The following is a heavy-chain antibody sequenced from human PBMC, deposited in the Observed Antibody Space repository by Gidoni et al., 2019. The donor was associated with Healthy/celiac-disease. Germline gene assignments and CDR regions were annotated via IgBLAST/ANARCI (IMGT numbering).Heavy chain of an antibody. CDR1: GGSFSGYY. D-gene: IGHD1-26*01. V-gene: IGHV4-34*01. CDR3: ARADEGGSYS. J-gene: IGHJ4*02. CDR2: IKHSGST. Sequence: QVQLQQWGAGLLKPSETLSLTCAVYGGSFSGYYWSWIRQPPGKGLEWIGEIKHSGSTNYTPSLKSRVTISVDTSKNQFSLKLSSVTAADTAVYYCARADEGGSYSWGQGTLVTVSS.